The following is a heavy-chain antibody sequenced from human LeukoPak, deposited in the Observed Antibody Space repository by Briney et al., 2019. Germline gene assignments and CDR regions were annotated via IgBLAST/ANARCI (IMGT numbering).Heavy chain of an antibody. D-gene: IGHD2-2*01. CDR3: ARDGCSSTSCGDC. CDR1: GFTFSSYS. V-gene: IGHV3-21*01. CDR2: ISSSSSYI. J-gene: IGHJ4*02. Sequence: GGSLRLSCAASGFTFSSYSMNWVRQAPGKGLEWVSSISSSSSYIYYADSVKGRFTISRDNAKNSLYLQMNSLRAEDTAVYYCARDGCSSTSCGDCWGQGTLVTVSS.